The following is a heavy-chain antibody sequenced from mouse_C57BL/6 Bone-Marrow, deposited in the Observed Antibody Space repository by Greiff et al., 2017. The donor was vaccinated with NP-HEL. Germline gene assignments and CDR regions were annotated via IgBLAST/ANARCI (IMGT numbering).Heavy chain of an antibody. D-gene: IGHD2-3*01. CDR2: LDPSDSYT. J-gene: IGHJ2*01. CDR3: ARDGLGGDY. Sequence: QVQLQQPGAELVMPGASVKLSCKASGYTFTSYWMHWVKQRPGQGLEWIGKLDPSDSYTNYNQKFKGKSTLTVDKSSSTAYMQLSSLTSEDSAVYYCARDGLGGDYWGQGTTLTVSS. V-gene: IGHV1-69*01. CDR1: GYTFTSYW.